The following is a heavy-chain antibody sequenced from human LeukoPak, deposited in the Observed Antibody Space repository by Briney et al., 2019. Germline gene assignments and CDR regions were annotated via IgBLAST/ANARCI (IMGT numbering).Heavy chain of an antibody. Sequence: GRSLRLSCAASGFTFSSYGMHWVRQAPGKGLEWVALISYDGINKFYADSVKGRFTISRDNSKNTLYLQMNSLRTEDTAVYYSAKGYYNPDYWGQGTQVTVSS. CDR3: AKGYYNPDY. J-gene: IGHJ4*02. CDR1: GFTFSSYG. D-gene: IGHD2/OR15-2a*01. CDR2: ISYDGINK. V-gene: IGHV3-30*18.